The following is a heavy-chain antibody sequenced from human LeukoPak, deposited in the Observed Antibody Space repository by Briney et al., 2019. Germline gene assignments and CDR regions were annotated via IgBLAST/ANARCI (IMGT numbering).Heavy chain of an antibody. D-gene: IGHD3-10*01. J-gene: IGHJ4*02. V-gene: IGHV4-39*01. CDR2: IYYSGST. CDR1: GGSISSSSYY. CDR3: VRRGLPYYYGSGSFSD. Sequence: SETLSLTCTVSGGSISSSSYYWGWIRQPPGKGLEWIGRIYYSGSTYYNPSLKSRVTISVDTSKNQFSLKLSSVTDTDTAVYYCVRRGLPYYYGSGSFSDWGQGPLVTVSS.